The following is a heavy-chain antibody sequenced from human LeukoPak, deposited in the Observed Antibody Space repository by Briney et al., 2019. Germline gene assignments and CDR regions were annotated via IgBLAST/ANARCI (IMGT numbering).Heavy chain of an antibody. J-gene: IGHJ5*02. Sequence: PGGSLRLSCAASGFTFSSHGMSWVRQAPGKGLEWVSLITWDGGTTYYADSVKGRFTISRDNSKNSLYLQMNSLGTEDTALYYCARSYGNSGSYSSWGQGTLVTVSS. CDR3: ARSYGNSGSYSS. CDR1: GFTFSSHG. D-gene: IGHD1-26*01. V-gene: IGHV3-43D*03. CDR2: ITWDGGTT.